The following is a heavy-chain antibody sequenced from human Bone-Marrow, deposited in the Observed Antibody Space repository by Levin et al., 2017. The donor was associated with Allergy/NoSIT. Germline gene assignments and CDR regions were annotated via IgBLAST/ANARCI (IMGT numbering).Heavy chain of an antibody. CDR3: ARHMPSTRGPIDY. CDR1: GYSFTSYW. CDR2: ILPGDSIT. D-gene: IGHD5/OR15-5a*01. V-gene: IGHV5-51*01. J-gene: IGHJ4*02. Sequence: GESLKISCQCAGYSFTSYWIGWVRQMPGKGLEWMGIILPGDSITTYSPSFQGRVTISADKSTSTVYLQWRSLKAPDTALYYCARHMPSTRGPIDYWGQGTLVTVSS.